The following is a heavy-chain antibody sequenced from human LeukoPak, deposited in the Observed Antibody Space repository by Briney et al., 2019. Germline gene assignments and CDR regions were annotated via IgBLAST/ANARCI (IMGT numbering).Heavy chain of an antibody. D-gene: IGHD1-1*01. CDR1: GFTFSAYY. J-gene: IGHJ2*01. CDR3: ARPRTAWSSHWYFEV. CDR2: ISTSGTYG. V-gene: IGHV3-11*03. Sequence: GGSLRLSCAASGFTFSAYYMSWVREAPGHGLKWFSYISTSGTYGKDADSGKCRFTISRDNAKNSLFLRMSSLRVEDTAVYSCARPRTAWSSHWYFEVWGRGTLVTVSS.